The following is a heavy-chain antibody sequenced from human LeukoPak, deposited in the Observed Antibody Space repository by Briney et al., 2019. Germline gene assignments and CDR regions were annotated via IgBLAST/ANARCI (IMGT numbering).Heavy chain of an antibody. CDR2: IYYSGST. Sequence: SETLSLTSTVSGASISNDNYYWAWIRQSPGKGLEWIGSIYYSGSTHSNPSLKSRVTMSVDTSNNQFSLKLSSVTAADTAVYYCARSGFRGYFDTTPRWFDPWGQGTLVTVSS. V-gene: IGHV4-39*01. CDR3: ARSGFRGYFDTTPRWFDP. J-gene: IGHJ5*02. D-gene: IGHD3-9*01. CDR1: GASISNDNYY.